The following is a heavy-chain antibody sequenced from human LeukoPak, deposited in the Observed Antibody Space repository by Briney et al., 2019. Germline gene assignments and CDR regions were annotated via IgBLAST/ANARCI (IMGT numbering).Heavy chain of an antibody. CDR1: GGSISSYY. CDR2: IYYSGST. V-gene: IGHV4-30-4*08. J-gene: IGHJ6*02. Sequence: PSETLSLTCTVSGGSISSYYWSWIRQPPGKGLEWIGYIYYSGSTYYNPSLKSRVTISVDTSKNQFSLKLSSVTAADTAVYYCARVPYYYYGMDVWGQGTTVTVSS. CDR3: ARVPYYYYGMDV.